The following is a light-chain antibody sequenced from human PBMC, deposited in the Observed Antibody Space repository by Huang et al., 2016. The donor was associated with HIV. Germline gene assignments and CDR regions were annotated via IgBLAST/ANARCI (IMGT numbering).Light chain of an antibody. CDR1: QSVNSK. J-gene: IGKJ2*01. Sequence: EIVMTQSPATLSLSPGERATLSCRARQSVNSKLAWYQQKPGQAPRLLIYGASTRATGGPGRFSGSGSGTEFTLTISSLQSEDFAVYYCQQYSKWPPNTFGQGTKLESK. CDR3: QQYSKWPPNT. V-gene: IGKV3-15*01. CDR2: GAS.